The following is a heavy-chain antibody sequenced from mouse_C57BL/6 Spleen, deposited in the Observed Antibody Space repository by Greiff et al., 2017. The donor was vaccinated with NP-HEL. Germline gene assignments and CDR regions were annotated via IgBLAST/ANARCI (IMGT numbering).Heavy chain of an antibody. D-gene: IGHD1-1*01. CDR1: GYTFTSYW. V-gene: IGHV1-53*01. CDR2: INPSNGGT. CDR3: ARSGRGTTVVDWYFDV. J-gene: IGHJ1*03. Sequence: VQLQQPGTELVKPGASVKLSCKASGYTFTSYWMHWVKQRPGQGLEWIGNINPSNGGTNYNEKFKSKATLTVDKSSSTAYMQLSSLTSEDSAVYYCARSGRGTTVVDWYFDVWGTGTTVTVSS.